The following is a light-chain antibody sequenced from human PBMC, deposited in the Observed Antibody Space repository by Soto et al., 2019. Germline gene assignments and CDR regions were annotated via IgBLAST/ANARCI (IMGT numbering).Light chain of an antibody. CDR2: GAS. J-gene: IGKJ1*01. Sequence: EIVLTQSPGTLSLSPGERATIYCRASQSVSSSYLAWYQQKPGQAPRLLIYGASSRATGIPDRFSGSGSGTDFTLTISRLEPEDFAVYYCQQYGSPRTFGQGTKVDIK. CDR3: QQYGSPRT. V-gene: IGKV3-20*01. CDR1: QSVSSSY.